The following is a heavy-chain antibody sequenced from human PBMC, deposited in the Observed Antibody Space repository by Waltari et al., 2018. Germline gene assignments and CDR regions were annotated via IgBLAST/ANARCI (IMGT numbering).Heavy chain of an antibody. D-gene: IGHD3-9*01. CDR1: GFTFSSYA. Sequence: EVPLLESGGGLVQPGGSLRLSCAASGFTFSSYAMSWVRQAPGKGLEWVSDISGSGGSTYYADSVKGRFTISRDSSKSTTHLHMNSLRVEDTAVYYCAKGTQNYGYFNLEYWGQGTLVTVSS. CDR2: ISGSGGST. CDR3: AKGTQNYGYFNLEY. J-gene: IGHJ4*02. V-gene: IGHV3-23*01.